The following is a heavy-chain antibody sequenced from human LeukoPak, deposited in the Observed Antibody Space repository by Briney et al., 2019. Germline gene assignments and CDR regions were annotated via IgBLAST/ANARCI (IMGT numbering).Heavy chain of an antibody. Sequence: ASVKVSCKASGGTFSSYAISWVRQAPGQGLEWMGGIIPIFGTANYAQKFQGRVTITTDESTSTAYMELSSPRSEDTAVYYCARGRIAVANNWFDPWGQRTLVTVSS. CDR3: ARGRIAVANNWFDP. J-gene: IGHJ5*02. CDR2: IIPIFGTA. CDR1: GGTFSSYA. D-gene: IGHD6-19*01. V-gene: IGHV1-69*05.